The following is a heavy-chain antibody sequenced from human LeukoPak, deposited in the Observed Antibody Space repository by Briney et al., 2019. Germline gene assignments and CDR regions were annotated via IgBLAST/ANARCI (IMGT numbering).Heavy chain of an antibody. V-gene: IGHV3-23*01. CDR3: AKDHDSTGLYQDRDY. D-gene: IGHD6-19*01. J-gene: IGHJ4*02. CDR2: ISGRGTGT. Sequence: GGSLRLSCAASGFTFNGYAMNWVRQAPGKGLEWVSGISGRGTGTYYADSVKGRLTISRDNSKNTLYLQMNSLRAEDAAIYYCAKDHDSTGLYQDRDYWGQGTLVTISS. CDR1: GFTFNGYA.